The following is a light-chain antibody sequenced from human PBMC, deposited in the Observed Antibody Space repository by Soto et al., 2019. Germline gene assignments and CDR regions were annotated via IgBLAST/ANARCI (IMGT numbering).Light chain of an antibody. Sequence: QPVLTQSPSASASLGASVNLTCTLSSGHNSYAIAWHQQQPEKGPRYLMRLNSDGSHSKGDGIPDRFSGSSSGAERYLTIPRLQSEDGADYYCQTWGSGIHVVFGGGTKLTVL. V-gene: IGLV4-69*01. CDR3: QTWGSGIHVV. CDR2: LNSDGSH. J-gene: IGLJ2*01. CDR1: SGHNSYA.